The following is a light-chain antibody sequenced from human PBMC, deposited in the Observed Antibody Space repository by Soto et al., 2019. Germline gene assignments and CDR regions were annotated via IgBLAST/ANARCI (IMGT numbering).Light chain of an antibody. CDR3: LQDHDDSWT. Sequence: DIQMTQSPSSLSASMGDRVTITCRASQAIGNFLAWYQQRPGKVPKLLIYAASTLQSGVPSRFSGSGSGTHFSLTINSLQPEDVATYYCLQDHDDSWTFGQGTKVEIK. V-gene: IGKV1-27*01. CDR1: QAIGNF. J-gene: IGKJ1*01. CDR2: AAS.